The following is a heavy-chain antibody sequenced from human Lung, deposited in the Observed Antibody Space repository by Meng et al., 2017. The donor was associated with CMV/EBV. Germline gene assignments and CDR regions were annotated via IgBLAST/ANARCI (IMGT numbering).Heavy chain of an antibody. CDR3: ATTMVRGLGAFDI. V-gene: IGHV3-30*04. J-gene: IGHJ3*02. CDR1: GFTFSSYA. D-gene: IGHD3-10*01. CDR2: ISYDGSNR. Sequence: GGSXRLXCAASGFTFSSYAMHWVRQAPGKGLEWVAVISYDGSNRYYADSVKGRFTISRDNSKNTLYLQMNSLRAEDTAVYYCATTMVRGLGAFDIWGQGTXVTVSS.